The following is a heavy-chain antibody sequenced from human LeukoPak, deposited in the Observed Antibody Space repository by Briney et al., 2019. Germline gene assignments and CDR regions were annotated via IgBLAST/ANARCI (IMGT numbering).Heavy chain of an antibody. Sequence: RPGGSLRLSCAASGFTFSTYNMNWVRQAPGQGLEWVSYISSSSTTIYYADSVKGRFTISRDNAKNPLYLQMNSLRAEDTAVYYCAREIRSSSWYYYYYYMDVWGKGTTVTISS. CDR2: ISSSSTTI. V-gene: IGHV3-48*04. J-gene: IGHJ6*03. CDR1: GFTFSTYN. CDR3: AREIRSSSWYYYYYYMDV. D-gene: IGHD6-13*01.